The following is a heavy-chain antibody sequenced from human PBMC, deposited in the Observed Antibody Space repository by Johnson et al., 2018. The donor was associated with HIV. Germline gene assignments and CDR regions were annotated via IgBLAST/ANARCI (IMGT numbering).Heavy chain of an antibody. Sequence: MQLVESGGGLVQPGGSLRLSCAASGFTVRSSYMSWVRQAPGKGLEHVSVIYSDGTTYYADFVKGRFTISRDSSKDTLYHQMNSLRAEETAVYYCQRGGGAYCGSDCLRTFDVWGQGTVLTVSS. CDR2: IYSDGTT. V-gene: IGHV3-66*01. CDR1: GFTVRSSY. D-gene: IGHD2-21*02. J-gene: IGHJ3*01. CDR3: QRGGGAYCGSDCLRTFDV.